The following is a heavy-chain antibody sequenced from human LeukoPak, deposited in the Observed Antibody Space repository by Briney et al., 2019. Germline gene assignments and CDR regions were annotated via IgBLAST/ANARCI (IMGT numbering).Heavy chain of an antibody. CDR1: GYTFTSYG. CDR3: ARDYYDSSGYYSKDEDDY. Sequence: ASVKVSFKASGYTFTSYGISWVRQAPGQGLEWMGWISTYNGNTNYAHSLQGRVTMTTDTSTSTAYMELRSLRSDDTAVYYCARDYYDSSGYYSKDEDDYWGQGTLVTVSS. CDR2: ISTYNGNT. J-gene: IGHJ4*02. D-gene: IGHD3-22*01. V-gene: IGHV1-18*01.